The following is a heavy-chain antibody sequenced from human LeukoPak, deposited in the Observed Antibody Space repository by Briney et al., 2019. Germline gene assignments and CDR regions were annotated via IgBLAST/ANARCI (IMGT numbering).Heavy chain of an antibody. D-gene: IGHD6-19*01. V-gene: IGHV1-69*06. CDR3: ARVVAVAGTVAFDI. CDR2: IIPIFGSA. CDR1: GGTFSDYP. J-gene: IGHJ3*02. Sequence: SVKVSCKPSGGTFSDYPISWVRQAPGQGLEWMGKIIPIFGSANYAQKFQGRVTITADKSTSTAYMQLSSLRSDDTAVYYCARVVAVAGTVAFDIWGQGTMVTVSS.